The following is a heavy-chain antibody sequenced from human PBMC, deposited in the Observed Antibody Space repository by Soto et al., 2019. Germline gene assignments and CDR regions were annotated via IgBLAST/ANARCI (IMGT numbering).Heavy chain of an antibody. CDR2: IDHSGST. V-gene: IGHV4-34*01. J-gene: IGHJ6*02. D-gene: IGHD5-12*01. CDR3: GRGFVEWAGNSGYDSRSDYYYGMDV. Sequence: SETLSLTCAVYGGSFTNYYWSWIRQPPGKGLEWIGEIDHSGSTNYNPSLKSRVTISVDTSKNQFSLKLSSVTAADTAVYYCGRGFVEWAGNSGYDSRSDYYYGMDVWGQGTTVTVSS. CDR1: GGSFTNYY.